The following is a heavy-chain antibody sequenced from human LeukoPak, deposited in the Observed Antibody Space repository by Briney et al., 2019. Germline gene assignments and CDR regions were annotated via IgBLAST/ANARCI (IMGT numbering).Heavy chain of an antibody. Sequence: GGSLRLSCAASGFTFSSYAMHWVRQAPGKGLEWVAGISYDGSNKYYADSVKGRFTISRDNSKNTLYLQMNSLRAEDTAVYYCARDEVFLRDRDGYNSFDYWGQGTLVTVSS. CDR2: ISYDGSNK. D-gene: IGHD5-24*01. CDR3: ARDEVFLRDRDGYNSFDY. CDR1: GFTFSSYA. V-gene: IGHV3-30*04. J-gene: IGHJ4*02.